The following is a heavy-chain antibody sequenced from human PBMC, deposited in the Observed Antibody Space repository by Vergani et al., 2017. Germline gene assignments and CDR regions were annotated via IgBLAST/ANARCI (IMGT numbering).Heavy chain of an antibody. Sequence: VQLVQSVGGVFQPGQSLRLSCAASGFSFTGYTIHWVRQAPGKGLEWVALIAFDGENKYYADSVGGRFTVSRDISENRVYLEMNSLRTEDVAVYYCAREGVATWYEDYFYRDVWAAGTSVSVSS. CDR1: GFSFTGYT. CDR2: IAFDGENK. J-gene: IGHJ6*03. V-gene: IGHV3-30*04. D-gene: IGHD5-12*01. CDR3: AREGVATWYEDYFYRDV.